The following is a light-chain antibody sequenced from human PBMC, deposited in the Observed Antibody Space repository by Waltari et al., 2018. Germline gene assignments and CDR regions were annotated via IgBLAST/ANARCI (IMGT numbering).Light chain of an antibody. V-gene: IGLV4-69*01. J-gene: IGLJ2*01. CDR1: SEHSAYA. CDR3: QTWDPDTVV. Sequence: QLAVTQSPSASASLGASVKLTCTLSSEHSAYAIAWHQHQPEKGPRCVMKIDGGGGHTKGDRIPERFSGFSSGAERYLTLSSLQYEDEAAYYWQTWDPDTVVFGGGTKLTV. CDR2: IDGGGGH.